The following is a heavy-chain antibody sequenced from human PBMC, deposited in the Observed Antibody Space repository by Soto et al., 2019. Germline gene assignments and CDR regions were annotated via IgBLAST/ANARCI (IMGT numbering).Heavy chain of an antibody. V-gene: IGHV3-21*01. J-gene: IGHJ5*02. CDR2: ISSSSTSV. CDR1: GFTFSSYT. Sequence: EVRLVESGGGLVKPGGSLRLSCAASGFTFSSYTMNWVRQAPGKGLECVSSISSSSTSVYYADSVKGRFTISRDNAKNSLYLQMNSLRAEDTAVYYCASGPYFEILTGYFAPWGQGTLVTVSS. CDR3: ASGPYFEILTGYFAP. D-gene: IGHD3-9*01.